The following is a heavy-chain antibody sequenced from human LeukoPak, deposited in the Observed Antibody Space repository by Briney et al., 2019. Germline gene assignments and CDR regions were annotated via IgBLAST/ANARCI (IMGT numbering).Heavy chain of an antibody. CDR2: IYYSGST. J-gene: IGHJ4*02. D-gene: IGHD3-10*01. Sequence: SETLSLTCTVSGGSISSYYWRWIRQPPGKGLEWIGYIYYSGSTNYNPSLKSRVTISVDTSKNQFSLKLSSVTAADTAVYYCASLAYYGSGSYVSDYWGQGTLVTVSS. V-gene: IGHV4-59*01. CDR3: ASLAYYGSGSYVSDY. CDR1: GGSISSYY.